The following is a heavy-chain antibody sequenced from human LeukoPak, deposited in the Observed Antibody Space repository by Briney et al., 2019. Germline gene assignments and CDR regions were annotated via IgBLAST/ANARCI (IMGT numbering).Heavy chain of an antibody. Sequence: PGGSLRLSCAASGFTVSSNYMSWVRQTPGKGLEWLSVLYSGGGTSYAASVKSRFTISRDNSKNTLYLQMNSLKDVDTAIYYCARGGSYYTSLDCWGQGTIVTVSS. CDR1: GFTVSSNY. CDR3: ARGGSYYTSLDC. CDR2: LYSGGGT. V-gene: IGHV3-53*01. D-gene: IGHD1-26*01. J-gene: IGHJ4*02.